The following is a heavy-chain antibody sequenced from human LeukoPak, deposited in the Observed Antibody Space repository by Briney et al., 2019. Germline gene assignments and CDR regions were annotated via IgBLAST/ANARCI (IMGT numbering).Heavy chain of an antibody. Sequence: PGRSLSLSCAASGFSFRNYVMHWVRQAPGKGLEWVAFISYDGNDKYYADSVKGRFTISRDNSKNTLYLQMNSLRAEDTAVYYCAKDEPGSYSPSDYWAQGTLVTVSS. J-gene: IGHJ4*02. CDR1: GFSFRNYV. CDR3: AKDEPGSYSPSDY. CDR2: ISYDGNDK. V-gene: IGHV3-30*18. D-gene: IGHD3-10*01.